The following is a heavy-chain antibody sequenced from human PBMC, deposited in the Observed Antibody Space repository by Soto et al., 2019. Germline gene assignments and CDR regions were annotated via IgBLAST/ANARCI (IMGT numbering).Heavy chain of an antibody. CDR1: GFTFSSYA. D-gene: IGHD2-2*01. CDR2: ISGSGGST. Sequence: EVQLLESGGGLVQPGGSLRLSCAASGFTFSSYAMSWVRQAPGKGLEWVSAISGSGGSTYYADSVKGRFTISRDNSKNTLYLQMNSLRAEDTAVYYCAKGGSVVVPAVYYLDYWGQGTLVTVSS. J-gene: IGHJ4*02. V-gene: IGHV3-23*01. CDR3: AKGGSVVVPAVYYLDY.